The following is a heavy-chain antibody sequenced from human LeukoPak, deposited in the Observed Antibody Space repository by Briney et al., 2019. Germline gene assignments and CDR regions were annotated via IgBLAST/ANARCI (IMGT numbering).Heavy chain of an antibody. CDR3: ARDQGDY. V-gene: IGHV3-64*01. J-gene: IGHJ4*02. CDR1: GFTFSSYA. Sequence: GGSLRLSCAASGFTFSSYAMHWVRQAPGKGLEYVSAISSNGGSTYYANSVKGRFTISRDNSKNTLYLQMGSLRAEDMAVYYCARDQGDYWGQGTLVTVSS. CDR2: ISSNGGST.